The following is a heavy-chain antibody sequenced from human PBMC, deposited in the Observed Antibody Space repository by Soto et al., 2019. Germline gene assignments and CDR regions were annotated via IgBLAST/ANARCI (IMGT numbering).Heavy chain of an antibody. CDR2: IFHSGNT. Sequence: QLQLQESGAGLVKPSQTLSLTCAVSGGSISSGGYSWSWIRQPPGKGLEWIGYIFHSGNTYYNPSLKSRVSLSVDRSSNHFSLDLSSVTAADTAVYYRARRYFSGWLDYWGQGTLVTVSS. D-gene: IGHD6-19*01. V-gene: IGHV4-30-2*01. CDR1: GGSISSGGYS. J-gene: IGHJ4*02. CDR3: ARRYFSGWLDY.